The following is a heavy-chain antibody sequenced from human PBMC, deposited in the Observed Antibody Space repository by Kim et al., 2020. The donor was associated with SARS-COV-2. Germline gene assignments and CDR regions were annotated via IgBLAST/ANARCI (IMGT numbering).Heavy chain of an antibody. D-gene: IGHD5-12*01. J-gene: IGHJ6*02. CDR3: ARGTLGATIFNYDYGMDV. CDR1: GYTFTSYD. CDR2: MNPNSGNT. Sequence: ASVKVSCKASGYTFTSYDINWVRQATGQGREWMGWMNPNSGNTGYAQKFQGRVTMTRNTSISTAYMELSSLRSEDTAVYYCARGTLGATIFNYDYGMDVWGQGTTDTVSS. V-gene: IGHV1-8*01.